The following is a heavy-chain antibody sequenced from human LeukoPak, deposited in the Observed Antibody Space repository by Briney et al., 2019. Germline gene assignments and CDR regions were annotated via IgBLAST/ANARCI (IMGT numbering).Heavy chain of an antibody. J-gene: IGHJ4*02. D-gene: IGHD4-17*01. CDR1: GFTFSDYY. Sequence: PGGSLRLSCAASGFTFSDYYMSWIRQAPGKGLEWVAHIKHDGSDSFYMDSVKGRFTISRDNSENSLYLQMHSLRVEDTAMYFCARDRRPTIYGGLDSWGQGTVVTVSS. V-gene: IGHV3-7*01. CDR2: IKHDGSDS. CDR3: ARDRRPTIYGGLDS.